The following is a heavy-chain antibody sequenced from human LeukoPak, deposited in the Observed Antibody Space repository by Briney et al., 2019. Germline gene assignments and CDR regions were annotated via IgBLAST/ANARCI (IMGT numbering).Heavy chain of an antibody. CDR2: ISSGSSTI. CDR3: AKDRIPAAIWYYFDC. Sequence: GGSLRLSCAASGFTFSSYSMNWVRQAPGKGLEWVSYISSGSSTIYYADSVKGRFTISRDNSKNTLYLQMNSLRAEDTAVYYCAKDRIPAAIWYYFDCWGQGTLATVSS. CDR1: GFTFSSYS. D-gene: IGHD6-13*01. V-gene: IGHV3-48*01. J-gene: IGHJ4*02.